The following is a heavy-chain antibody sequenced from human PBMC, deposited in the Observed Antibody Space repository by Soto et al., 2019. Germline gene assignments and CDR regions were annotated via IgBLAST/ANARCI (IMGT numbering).Heavy chain of an antibody. CDR2: IKSKTDGGTT. V-gene: IGHV3-15*07. CDR1: GFTFSNAW. J-gene: IGHJ5*02. Sequence: GGSLRLSCAASGFTFSNAWMNWVCQAPGKGLEWVGRIKSKTDGGTTDYAAPVKGRFTISRDDSKNTLYLQMNSLKTEDTAVYYCTTEGIAVAVFGPYWFDPWGQGTLVTVSS. CDR3: TTEGIAVAVFGPYWFDP. D-gene: IGHD6-19*01.